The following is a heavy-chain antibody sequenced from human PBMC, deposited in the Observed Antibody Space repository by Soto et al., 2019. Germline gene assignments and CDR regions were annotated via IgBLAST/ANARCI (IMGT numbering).Heavy chain of an antibody. V-gene: IGHV4-30-4*01. CDR2: IYYSGST. D-gene: IGHD1-26*01. CDR1: GGSISSGDYY. CDR3: ARDSASGGFDY. J-gene: IGHJ4*02. Sequence: PSETLSLTCTVSGGSISSGDYYWSWIRQPPGKGLEWIGYIYYSGSTYYNPSLKSRVTISVDTSKNQFSLKLSSVTAADTAVYYCARDSASGGFDYWGQGTLVTVSS.